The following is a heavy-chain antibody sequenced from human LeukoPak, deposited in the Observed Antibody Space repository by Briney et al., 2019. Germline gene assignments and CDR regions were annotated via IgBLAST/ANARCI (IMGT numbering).Heavy chain of an antibody. J-gene: IGHJ4*02. Sequence: GGSLRLSCAVSGNYWMHWVRQAPGKGLVWVSHINSDGSWTSYADSVKGRFTISKDNAKNTVYLQMNNLRAEDTAVYYCVSFYETYWGRGTLVTVSS. V-gene: IGHV3-74*01. CDR2: INSDGSWT. CDR3: VSFYETY. D-gene: IGHD2-2*01. CDR1: GNYW.